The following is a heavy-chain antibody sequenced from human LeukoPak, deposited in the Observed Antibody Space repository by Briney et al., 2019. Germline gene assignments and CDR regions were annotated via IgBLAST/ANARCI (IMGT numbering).Heavy chain of an antibody. CDR2: IFYSGNT. Sequence: SETLSLTCTVSGGSISSSSYYWGWIRQPPGKGLEWIGSIFYSGNTFYNPSLKSRVTISVDTAKNQFSLKLSSVTAADTSMYFCARHCHYGSGRYMPFDIWGQGTMVTVSS. CDR1: GGSISSSSYY. CDR3: ARHCHYGSGRYMPFDI. D-gene: IGHD3-10*01. V-gene: IGHV4-39*01. J-gene: IGHJ3*02.